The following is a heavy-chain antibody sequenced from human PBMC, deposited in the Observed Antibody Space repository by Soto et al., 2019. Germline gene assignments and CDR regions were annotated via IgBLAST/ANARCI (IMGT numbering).Heavy chain of an antibody. J-gene: IGHJ5*02. CDR3: ARAFYCSGGSCSHGGWFDP. Sequence: XSVKVSFKASCYTFTSDGISWVRQAPGQGLEWMGWIGAYNGNTNYAQKLQGRVTMTTDTSTSTAYMELRSLRSDDTAVYYCARAFYCSGGSCSHGGWFDPWGQGTLVTVSS. CDR2: IGAYNGNT. CDR1: CYTFTSDG. D-gene: IGHD2-15*01. V-gene: IGHV1-18*01.